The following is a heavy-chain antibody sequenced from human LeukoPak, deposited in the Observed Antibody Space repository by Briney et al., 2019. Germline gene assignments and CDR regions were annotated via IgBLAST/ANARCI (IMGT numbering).Heavy chain of an antibody. V-gene: IGHV4-59*01. CDR1: GGSISSYY. CDR2: IYYSGST. D-gene: IGHD6-19*01. CDR3: ARVNGGAVAGYYFDY. J-gene: IGHJ4*02. Sequence: SETLSLTCTVSGGSISSYYWSWIRQPPGKGLEWIGYIYYSGSTNYNPSLKSRVTISVDTSKNQFSLKPSSVTAADTAVYYCARVNGGAVAGYYFDYWGQGTLVTVSS.